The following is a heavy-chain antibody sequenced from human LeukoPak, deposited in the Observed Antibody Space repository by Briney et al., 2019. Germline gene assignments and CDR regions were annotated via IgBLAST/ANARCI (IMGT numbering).Heavy chain of an antibody. V-gene: IGHV3-30*18. CDR1: GFTFSSYG. CDR2: ISYDGSNK. Sequence: PGGSLRLSCAASGFTFSSYGMHWVRQAPGKGLEWVAVISYDGSNKYYAGSVKGRFTISRDNSKNTLYLQMNSLRAEDTAVYYCAKTFQKGGYCGYWGQGTLVTVSS. D-gene: IGHD2-15*01. CDR3: AKTFQKGGYCGY. J-gene: IGHJ4*02.